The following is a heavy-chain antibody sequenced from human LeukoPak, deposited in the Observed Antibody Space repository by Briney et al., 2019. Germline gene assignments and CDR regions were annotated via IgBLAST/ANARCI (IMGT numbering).Heavy chain of an antibody. CDR2: ISGSGGST. D-gene: IGHD5-24*01. J-gene: IGHJ4*02. CDR1: GFTFSSYA. CDR3: AKEGRSLQTY. Sequence: PGGSLRLSCAASGFTFSSYAMSWIRQAPGMGLEWVSAISGSGGSTYYADSVKGRFTISRDNAKNSLYLQMNSLRVKDTAVYYCAKEGRSLQTYWGQGTLVTVSS. V-gene: IGHV3-23*01.